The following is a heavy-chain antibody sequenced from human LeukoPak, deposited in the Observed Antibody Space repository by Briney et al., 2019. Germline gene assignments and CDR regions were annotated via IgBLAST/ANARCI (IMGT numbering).Heavy chain of an antibody. CDR3: AKDAESSSWYYYYYGMDV. J-gene: IGHJ6*02. CDR2: IRGENSST. D-gene: IGHD6-13*01. CDR1: GFTSDDYA. Sequence: GGSLRLSYAASGFTSDDYAMHWVRHARGKGLEWVCLIRGENSSTYKAGSEKGGFTISRDNSKNYLYLQMNSLRTEDTALYYCAKDAESSSWYYYYYGMDVWGQGTTVTVSS. V-gene: IGHV3-43*02.